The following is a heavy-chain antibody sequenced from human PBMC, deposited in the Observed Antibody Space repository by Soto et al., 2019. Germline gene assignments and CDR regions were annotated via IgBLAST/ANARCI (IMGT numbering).Heavy chain of an antibody. J-gene: IGHJ4*02. Sequence: ASVNVSCKASGYTFTSYSISWVRQAPGQGLERMGWISAYNGNTNYAQKLQGRVTMTTDTSTSTAYMELRSLRSDDTAVYYCAMFNDSSQIYFDYWGQGTVLTISS. CDR3: AMFNDSSQIYFDY. CDR1: GYTFTSYS. CDR2: ISAYNGNT. V-gene: IGHV1-18*01. D-gene: IGHD3-22*01.